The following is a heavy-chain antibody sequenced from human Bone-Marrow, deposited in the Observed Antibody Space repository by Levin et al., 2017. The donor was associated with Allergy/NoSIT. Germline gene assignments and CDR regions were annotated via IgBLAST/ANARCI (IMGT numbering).Heavy chain of an antibody. Sequence: GSLRLSCTVSGGSISSYYWSWIRQPPGKGLEWIGYIYYSGSTNYNPSLKSRVTISVDTSKNQFSLKLSSVTAADTAVYYCARLGAVAGPANPTFDPWGQGTLVTVSS. CDR2: IYYSGST. CDR3: ARLGAVAGPANPTFDP. D-gene: IGHD6-19*01. V-gene: IGHV4-59*08. J-gene: IGHJ5*02. CDR1: GGSISSYY.